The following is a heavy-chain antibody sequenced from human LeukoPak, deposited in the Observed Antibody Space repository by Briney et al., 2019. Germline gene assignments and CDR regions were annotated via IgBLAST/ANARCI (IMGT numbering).Heavy chain of an antibody. CDR3: ARDPYSGNYGSYYYYMDV. CDR2: IFYSGTT. Sequence: PSETLSLTCTVSGGSISSYYWSWIRQPPGKGLEWIGFIFYSGTTNYNPSLRSRVTISVDTSKNQFSLKLSSVTAADTAVYFCARDPYSGNYGSYYYYMDVWGKGTTVTVSS. V-gene: IGHV4-59*01. J-gene: IGHJ6*03. CDR1: GGSISSYY. D-gene: IGHD3-22*01.